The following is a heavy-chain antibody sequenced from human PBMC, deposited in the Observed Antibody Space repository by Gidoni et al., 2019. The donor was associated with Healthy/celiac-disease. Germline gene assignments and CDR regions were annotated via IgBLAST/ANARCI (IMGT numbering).Heavy chain of an antibody. CDR1: GGSISSSSYY. Sequence: QLQLQESGPGLVKPSETLSLTCTVSGGSISSSSYYWGWIRQPPGKGLEWIGSIYYSGSTYYNPSLKSRVTISVDTSKNQFSLKLSSVTAADTAVYYCASSLPADTGYSSSQASYYYYYYMDVWGKGTTVTVSS. J-gene: IGHJ6*03. CDR3: ASSLPADTGYSSSQASYYYYYYMDV. D-gene: IGHD6-13*01. CDR2: IYYSGST. V-gene: IGHV4-39*01.